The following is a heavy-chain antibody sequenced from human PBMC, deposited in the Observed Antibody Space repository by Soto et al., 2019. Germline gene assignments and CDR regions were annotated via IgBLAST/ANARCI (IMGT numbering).Heavy chain of an antibody. V-gene: IGHV3-30*18. CDR3: AKGRGFYSFLFDY. D-gene: IGHD3-22*01. Sequence: QVQLVESGGGVVQPGRSLRLSCAASGFTFSSYGMHWVRQAPGKGLEWVAVISYDGSNEYYADSVKGRFTISRDNSKNTLYLQMNSLRAEDTAVYYCAKGRGFYSFLFDYWGQGTLVTVSS. CDR2: ISYDGSNE. J-gene: IGHJ4*02. CDR1: GFTFSSYG.